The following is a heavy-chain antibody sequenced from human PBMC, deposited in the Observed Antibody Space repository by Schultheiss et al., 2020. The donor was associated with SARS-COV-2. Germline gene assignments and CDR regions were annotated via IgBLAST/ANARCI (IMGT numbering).Heavy chain of an antibody. V-gene: IGHV4-34*01. J-gene: IGHJ5*02. CDR1: GGSFSGYY. D-gene: IGHD2-21*01. CDR3: ARGGRAVVIAIRRVGLWFDP. CDR2: IDHSGGT. Sequence: SETLSLTCAVYGGSFSGYYWSWIRQPPGKGLEWIGEIDHSGGTNYNPSLKRRVTISLDTSKNQFSLKLSSVTAADTAVYYCARGGRAVVIAIRRVGLWFDPWGQGTLVTVSS.